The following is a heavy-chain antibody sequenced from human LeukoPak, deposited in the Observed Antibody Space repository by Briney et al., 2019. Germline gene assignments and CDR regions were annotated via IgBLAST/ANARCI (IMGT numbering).Heavy chain of an antibody. J-gene: IGHJ4*02. CDR1: GFTFSSYF. CDR3: TTEGRVQGRDY. CDR2: IKSKTDGGTT. Sequence: GGSLRLSCTASGFTFSSYFMSWVRQAPGKGLEWVGRIKSKTDGGTTDYAAPVKGRFTISRDDSKNTLYLQMNSLKTEDTAVYYCTTEGRVQGRDYWGQGTLVTVSS. V-gene: IGHV3-15*01.